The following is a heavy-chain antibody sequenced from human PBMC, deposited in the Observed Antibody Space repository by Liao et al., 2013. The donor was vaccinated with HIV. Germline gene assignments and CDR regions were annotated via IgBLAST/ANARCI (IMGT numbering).Heavy chain of an antibody. J-gene: IGHJ4*02. D-gene: IGHD3-3*01. CDR3: ARDPNFWSGPGY. V-gene: IGHV4-34*10. CDR2: INHSGST. CDR1: GGSFSGYY. Sequence: QVQLQESGPGLVKPSETLSLTCAVYGGSFSGYYWSWIRQPPGKGLEWIGEINHSGSTNYNPSLKSRVTISVDTSKNQFSLKLSSVTAADTAVYYCARDPNFWSGPGYWGPGNPGHRLL.